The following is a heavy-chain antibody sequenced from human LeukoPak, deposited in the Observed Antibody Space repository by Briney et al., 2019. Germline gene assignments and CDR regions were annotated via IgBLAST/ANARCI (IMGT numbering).Heavy chain of an antibody. CDR2: IYPGDSDT. V-gene: IGHV5-51*01. J-gene: IGHJ4*02. Sequence: GESLKISCKGSGYTFTTYWIGWVRQMPGKGLEWMGIIYPGDSDTSYSPSFQGQVTISADKSIGTAFLQWSSLKASDTAIYYCARRGPIAAVGYYFDYWGQGTLVTVSS. D-gene: IGHD6-13*01. CDR1: GYTFTTYW. CDR3: ARRGPIAAVGYYFDY.